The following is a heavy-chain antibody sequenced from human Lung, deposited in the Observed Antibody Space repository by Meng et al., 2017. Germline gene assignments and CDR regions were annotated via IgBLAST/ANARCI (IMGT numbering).Heavy chain of an antibody. CDR2: INAGNGNT. Sequence: QVQLVQSGAEVKKSGASVKVFCKASGYTFTNYAMHWVRQAPGQRLEWMGWINAGNGNTKYSQKFQGRVTITRDTSASTAYMELSSLRSEDTAVYYCARSKSIAAAGGYWGQGTLLTVSS. D-gene: IGHD6-13*01. V-gene: IGHV1-3*01. CDR1: GYTFTNYA. J-gene: IGHJ4*02. CDR3: ARSKSIAAAGGY.